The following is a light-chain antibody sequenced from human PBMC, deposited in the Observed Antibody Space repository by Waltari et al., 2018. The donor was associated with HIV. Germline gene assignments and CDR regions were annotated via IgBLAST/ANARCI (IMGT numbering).Light chain of an antibody. V-gene: IGLV1-47*01. J-gene: IGLJ2*01. Sequence: QSVLTQPPSASGTPGQRVTISCSGSSSNIGSNYVYWYKQLPGTAPKLLIYRNNQRPSVVPDRFSGSKSGTSASLAISGLRSEDEADYYCAAWDDSLSGHVVFGGGTKLTVL. CDR2: RNN. CDR3: AAWDDSLSGHVV. CDR1: SSNIGSNY.